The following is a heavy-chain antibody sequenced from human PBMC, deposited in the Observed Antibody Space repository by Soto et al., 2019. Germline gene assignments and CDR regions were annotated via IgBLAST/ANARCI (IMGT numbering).Heavy chain of an antibody. CDR1: GFTFSTHG. D-gene: IGHD5-18*01. CDR2: ISYDGRVK. J-gene: IGHJ4*02. Sequence: LRLSCAASGFTFSTHGMHWVRQAPGKGLEWVAVISYDGRVKLYADSVKGRLTISRDNSKNTLYLQMDSLRAEDTAVYYCAKEALDTAMIMAYFDFWGQGTLVTVSS. CDR3: AKEALDTAMIMAYFDF. V-gene: IGHV3-30*18.